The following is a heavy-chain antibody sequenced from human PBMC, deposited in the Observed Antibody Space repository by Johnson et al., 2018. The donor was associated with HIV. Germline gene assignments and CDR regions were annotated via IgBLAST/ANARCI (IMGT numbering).Heavy chain of an antibody. V-gene: IGHV3-20*01. J-gene: IGHJ3*01. CDR3: AGARDTSDGDVYDAFDL. Sequence: VQLVESGGGVVRPGGSLRLSCAASGFTFDDYGMTWVRQAPGKGLEWGSGINWNGGSTGYADSVKGRFTISRDDAKNPLYLQMGSLRTEDVDVYPCAGARDTSDGDVYDAFDLWGQGTMVTVSS. CDR1: GFTFDDYG. D-gene: IGHD2-2*01. CDR2: INWNGGST.